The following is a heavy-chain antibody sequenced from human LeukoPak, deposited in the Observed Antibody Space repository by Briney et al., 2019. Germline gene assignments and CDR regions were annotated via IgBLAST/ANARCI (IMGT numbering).Heavy chain of an antibody. CDR2: ISSSSSYT. V-gene: IGHV3-11*06. CDR1: GFTFSDYY. Sequence: GGSLRLSCAASGFTFSDYYMSWIRQAPGKGLEWVSYISSSSSYTNYADSVKGRFTISRDNAKNSLYLQMNSLRAEDTAVYYCARDRARRTVVTPGDWFDPWGQGTLVTVSP. CDR3: ARDRARRTVVTPGDWFDP. J-gene: IGHJ5*02. D-gene: IGHD4-23*01.